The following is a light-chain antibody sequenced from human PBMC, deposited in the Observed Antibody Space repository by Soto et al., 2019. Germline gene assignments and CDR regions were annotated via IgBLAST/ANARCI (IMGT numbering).Light chain of an antibody. CDR2: DVS. J-gene: IGLJ3*02. V-gene: IGLV2-14*03. CDR1: SSDVGTYGY. CDR3: SSFSGSNSWV. Sequence: QSALTQPASVSGSPGQSITIPCTGTSSDVGTYGYVSWYQHHPGKAPQLMIYDVSNRPSGVSDRFSGSKSGNTASLTVSGLQAEDEADYYCSSFSGSNSWVFGGGTKLTVL.